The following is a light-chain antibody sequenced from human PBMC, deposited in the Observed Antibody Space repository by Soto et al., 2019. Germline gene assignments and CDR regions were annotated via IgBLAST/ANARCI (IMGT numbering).Light chain of an antibody. CDR3: QQTYNSPWT. CDR1: QSISTY. J-gene: IGKJ1*01. Sequence: DIQMTQSLSSLSASVGDRVAISCRASQSISTYVNWYQQKPGKAPKLLIFGASNLQNGVPSRFSCSGSGTDFTLTISSLQPENFATYYCQQTYNSPWTFGQETKVEVK. V-gene: IGKV1-39*01. CDR2: GAS.